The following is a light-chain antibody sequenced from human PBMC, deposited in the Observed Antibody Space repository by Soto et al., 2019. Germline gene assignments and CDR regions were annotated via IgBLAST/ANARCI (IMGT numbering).Light chain of an antibody. CDR1: SSDVGGYNY. V-gene: IGLV2-11*01. CDR3: AAWDDSLNGFYV. J-gene: IGLJ1*01. CDR2: DVS. Sequence: QSALTQPRSVSGSPGQSVTISCTGTSSDVGGYNYVSWYLQHPGKAPKVMIYDVSKRPSGVPDRFSGSKSGTSASLAISGLQSGDEGDYYCAAWDDSLNGFYVFGTGTKVTVL.